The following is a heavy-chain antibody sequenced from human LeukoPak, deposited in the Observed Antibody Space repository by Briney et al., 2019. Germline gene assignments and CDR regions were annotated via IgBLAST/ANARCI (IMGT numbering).Heavy chain of an antibody. V-gene: IGHV1-18*01. CDR2: ISAYNGNT. D-gene: IGHD1-26*01. Sequence: ASVKVSCKASGGTFSSYTITWVRQAPGQGLEWMGWISAYNGNTNYAQKLQGRVTMTTDTSTSTAYMELRSLRSDDTAVYYCARDQWGGSPIQHWGQGTLVTVSS. J-gene: IGHJ1*01. CDR3: ARDQWGGSPIQH. CDR1: GGTFSSYT.